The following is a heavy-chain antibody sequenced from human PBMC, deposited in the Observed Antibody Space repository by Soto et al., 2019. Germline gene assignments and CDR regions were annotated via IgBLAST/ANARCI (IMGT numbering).Heavy chain of an antibody. V-gene: IGHV1-2*02. CDR3: ARDHSSGWYKNFQH. CDR2: INPNSGGT. Sequence: ASVKVSCKASGYTFTGYYMHWVRQATGQGLEWMGWINPNSGGTNYAQKFQGRVTMTRDTSISTAYMELSRLRSDDTAVYYCARDHSSGWYKNFQHWGQGTLVTVS. J-gene: IGHJ1*01. D-gene: IGHD6-19*01. CDR1: GYTFTGYY.